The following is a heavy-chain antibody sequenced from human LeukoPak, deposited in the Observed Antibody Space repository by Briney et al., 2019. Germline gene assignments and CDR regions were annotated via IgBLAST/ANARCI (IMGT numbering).Heavy chain of an antibody. V-gene: IGHV1-46*01. CDR2: INPSGGST. CDR1: GYTFTSYY. CDR3: ARGGEYYDSSGYSLLGFESLGAFDT. D-gene: IGHD3-22*01. J-gene: IGHJ3*02. Sequence: GASVKVSCKASGYTFTSYYMHWVRQAPGQGLEWMGIINPSGGSTSYAQKFQGRVTMTTDTSTSTVYMELSSLRSEDTAVYYCARGGEYYDSSGYSLLGFESLGAFDTWGQGTMVTVSS.